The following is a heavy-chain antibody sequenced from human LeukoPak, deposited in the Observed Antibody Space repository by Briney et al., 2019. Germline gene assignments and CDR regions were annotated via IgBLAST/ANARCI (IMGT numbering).Heavy chain of an antibody. CDR3: ARGFGAVFVGGQTLTYFDY. Sequence: ASVKVSCKASGYTFTSYYMHWVRQAPGQGLEWMGIINPSGGSTSYAQKFQGRVTMTRDTSTRIVYMELSSLRSEDTAVYYCARGFGAVFVGGQTLTYFDYWGQGTVVIVSS. CDR1: GYTFTSYY. CDR2: INPSGGST. J-gene: IGHJ4*02. D-gene: IGHD3-3*01. V-gene: IGHV1-46*01.